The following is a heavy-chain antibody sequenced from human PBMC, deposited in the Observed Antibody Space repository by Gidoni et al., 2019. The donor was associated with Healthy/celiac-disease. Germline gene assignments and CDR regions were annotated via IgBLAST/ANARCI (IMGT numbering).Heavy chain of an antibody. CDR1: GFNFSSYA. CDR3: AKDLTVTKPNAFFDY. V-gene: IGHV3-23*01. J-gene: IGHJ4*02. CDR2: ISGSGGST. Sequence: TASGFNFSSYARSWVGQAPGQGLEWGYAISGSGGSTYYADSVKGRFTITRDNSKNTLYLQMNSLIAEDTAVYYCAKDLTVTKPNAFFDYWGQGTLVTVSS. D-gene: IGHD4-17*01.